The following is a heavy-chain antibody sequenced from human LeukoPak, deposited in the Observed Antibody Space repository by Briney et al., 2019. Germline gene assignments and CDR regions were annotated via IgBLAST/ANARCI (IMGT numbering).Heavy chain of an antibody. V-gene: IGHV3-21*01. Sequence: GGSLRLSCAASGFTFSSHNMNWVRQAPGKGLEWVSSISGRGNYIFYADSVKGRFTISRDSAKNSLSLQMNSLRAEDTAVNYCAKDQGFDYYDSSGYYLDYWGQGTLVTVSS. J-gene: IGHJ4*02. CDR2: ISGRGNYI. CDR1: GFTFSSHN. CDR3: AKDQGFDYYDSSGYYLDY. D-gene: IGHD3-22*01.